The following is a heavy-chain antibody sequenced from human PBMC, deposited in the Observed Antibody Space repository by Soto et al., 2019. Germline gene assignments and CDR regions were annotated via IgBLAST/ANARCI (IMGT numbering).Heavy chain of an antibody. CDR3: AKGVMFGESEFDY. D-gene: IGHD3-10*02. CDR2: ISGSGGST. Sequence: EVQLLESGGGLVQPGGSLRLSFPASGFTFISCAMSWVRQAPGKGLEWVSAISGSGGSTYYADSVKGRFTISRDNSKNTLYLQMNCLGAEDTAVYYCAKGVMFGESEFDYWGQGPLVTVSS. V-gene: IGHV3-23*01. J-gene: IGHJ4*02. CDR1: GFTFISCA.